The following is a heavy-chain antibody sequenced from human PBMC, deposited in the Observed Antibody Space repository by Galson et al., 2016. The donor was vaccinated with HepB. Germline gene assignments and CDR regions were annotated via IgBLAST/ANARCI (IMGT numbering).Heavy chain of an antibody. Sequence: SLRLSCAASGFFMANYAMHWVRQAPGKGPEYVAGISASGETTFYSDSVRGRFIMSRDNSKKTLHLQMNFLRDEDTAMYHCVKDDGCPLCRFDSWGQGKMVVVSS. CDR1: GFFMANYA. V-gene: IGHV3-64D*08. CDR2: ISASGETT. D-gene: IGHD2-2*01. J-gene: IGHJ4*02. CDR3: VKDDGCPLCRFDS.